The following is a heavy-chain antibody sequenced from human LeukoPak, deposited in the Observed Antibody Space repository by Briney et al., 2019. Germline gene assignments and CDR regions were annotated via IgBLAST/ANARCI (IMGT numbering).Heavy chain of an antibody. V-gene: IGHV3-11*04. D-gene: IGHD3-22*01. CDR3: ARSGYYYGSSGYYLDY. CDR1: GFTFIDYY. Sequence: GGSLRLSCAASGFTFIDYYMSWIRQPPGKGLEWVSYISSSGSTLYYADSAKGRFTISRDNAKNSLYLQMNSLRAEDTAVYYCARSGYYYGSSGYYLDYWGQGTLVTVSS. CDR2: ISSSGSTL. J-gene: IGHJ4*02.